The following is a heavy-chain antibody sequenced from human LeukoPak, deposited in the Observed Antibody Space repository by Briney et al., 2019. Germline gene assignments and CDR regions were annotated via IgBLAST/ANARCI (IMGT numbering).Heavy chain of an antibody. J-gene: IGHJ4*02. CDR3: ARRGIAAAGTSY. D-gene: IGHD6-25*01. Sequence: SETLPLTCSVSGGSISSGNYYWDWIRQPPGKGLEWIGSIYSSGSTHYNPSLKSRVTISVDTSKNQLSLKLTSVTAADTAVYYCARRGIAAAGTSYWGQGTLVTVSS. CDR1: GGSISSGNYY. CDR2: IYSSGST. V-gene: IGHV4-39*01.